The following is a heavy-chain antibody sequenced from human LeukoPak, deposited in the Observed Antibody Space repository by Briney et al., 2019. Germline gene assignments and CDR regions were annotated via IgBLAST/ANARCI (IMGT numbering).Heavy chain of an antibody. CDR3: ARDDCSSISCYHSWFDP. J-gene: IGHJ5*02. CDR2: IKQDGSEK. V-gene: IGHV3-7*01. D-gene: IGHD2-2*01. Sequence: HPGGSLRLSCAASGFTFSSYWMSWVRQAPGKGLEWVANIKQDGSEKYYVDSVKGRFTISRDNAKNSLYLQMNSLRAEDTAVYYCARDDCSSISCYHSWFDPWGQGTLVTVSS. CDR1: GFTFSSYW.